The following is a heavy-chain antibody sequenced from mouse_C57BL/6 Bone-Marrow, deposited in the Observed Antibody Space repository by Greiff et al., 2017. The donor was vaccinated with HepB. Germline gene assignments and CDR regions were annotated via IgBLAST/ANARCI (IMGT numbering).Heavy chain of an antibody. V-gene: IGHV5-12*01. Sequence: EVKVEESGGGLVQPGGSLKLSCAASGFTFSDYYMYWVRQTPEKRLEWVAYISNGGGSTYYPDTVKGRFTISRDNAKNTLYLQMSRLKSEDTAMYYCARRGSSSSLDYWGQGTTLTVSS. J-gene: IGHJ2*01. D-gene: IGHD1-1*01. CDR2: ISNGGGST. CDR1: GFTFSDYY. CDR3: ARRGSSSSLDY.